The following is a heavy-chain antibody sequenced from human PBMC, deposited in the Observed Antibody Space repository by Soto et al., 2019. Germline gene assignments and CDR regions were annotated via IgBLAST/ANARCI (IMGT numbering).Heavy chain of an antibody. V-gene: IGHV3-23*01. CDR2: ISGSGGST. CDR1: GFTFSSYA. J-gene: IGHJ4*02. Sequence: GGSLRLSCAASGFTFSSYAMSWVRQAPWKGLEWVSAISGSGGSTYYADSVKGRFTISRDNSKNTLYLQMNSLRAEDTAVYYCAKDRPSIYCTNGVCSPRWGQGTLVTVSS. CDR3: AKDRPSIYCTNGVCSPR. D-gene: IGHD2-8*01.